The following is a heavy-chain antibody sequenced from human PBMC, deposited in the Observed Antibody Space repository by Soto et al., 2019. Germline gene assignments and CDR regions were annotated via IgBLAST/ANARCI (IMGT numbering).Heavy chain of an antibody. J-gene: IGHJ6*02. CDR3: AKVVRADTMSSNFYYYSGMDV. D-gene: IGHD5-18*01. Sequence: QVQMVESGGGVVLPGRSLRLSCAASGFSFSTYGMHWVRQAPGKGLEWMAVISNDGSIKYYADSVKGRFTISRDNSKDRLFLQMNSLRGEDTAVYYCAKVVRADTMSSNFYYYSGMDVWGQGTTVTVSS. CDR1: GFSFSTYG. CDR2: ISNDGSIK. V-gene: IGHV3-30*18.